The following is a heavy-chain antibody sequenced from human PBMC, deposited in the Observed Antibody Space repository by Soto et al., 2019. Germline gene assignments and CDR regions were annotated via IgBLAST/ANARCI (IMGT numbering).Heavy chain of an antibody. CDR3: VRGPYYGLYYFDS. Sequence: QVLLVESGGGVVQPGTSLRLSCAASGFTIGSYGMHWVRQAPGKGLEWVAGLWYDGDDKYYGDSVKGRLTISRDNSRNTLYRQMNSLRAEDTAVYYCVRGPYYGLYYFDSWGQGTLVTVSS. D-gene: IGHD3-10*01. J-gene: IGHJ4*02. V-gene: IGHV3-33*01. CDR2: LWYDGDDK. CDR1: GFTIGSYG.